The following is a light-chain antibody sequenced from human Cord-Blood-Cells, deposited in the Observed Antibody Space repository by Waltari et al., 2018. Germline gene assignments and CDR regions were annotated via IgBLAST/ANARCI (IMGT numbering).Light chain of an antibody. J-gene: IGKJ1*01. CDR2: AAS. Sequence: AIKMPQSPSSLSASVRDRVTITCRASQGIRNDLGWYQQKPGKAPKLLIYAASSLQSGVPSRFSGSGSGTDFTLTISSLQPEDFATYYCLQDYNYPRTFGQGTKVEIK. CDR3: LQDYNYPRT. V-gene: IGKV1-6*01. CDR1: QGIRND.